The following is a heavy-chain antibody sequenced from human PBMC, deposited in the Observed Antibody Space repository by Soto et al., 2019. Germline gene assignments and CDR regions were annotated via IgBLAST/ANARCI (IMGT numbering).Heavy chain of an antibody. V-gene: IGHV4-39*01. CDR2: IHYSGST. Sequence: SETLSLTCTVSGGSISSSSYYWGWIRQSPGKGLEWVGSIHYSGSTYYNPSLNSRVTISVDTSNNQFSLKLSSVTAADTAVYYCARSPGVVADFDYWGQGTLVTVSS. CDR3: ARSPGVVADFDY. D-gene: IGHD2-8*02. J-gene: IGHJ4*02. CDR1: GGSISSSSYY.